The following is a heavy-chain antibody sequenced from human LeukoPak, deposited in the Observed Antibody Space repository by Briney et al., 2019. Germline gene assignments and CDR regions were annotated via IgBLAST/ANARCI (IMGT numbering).Heavy chain of an antibody. Sequence: SETLSPTCAVYGGSFSDYYWGWIRQPPGKGLECIGSIHYSGSTYYNPSLKSRVTISVDTSKNQFSLRVSSVTAADTAVYYCATDLGGYSGYDFASFDYWGQGTLVTVSS. CDR1: GGSFSDYY. D-gene: IGHD5-12*01. J-gene: IGHJ4*02. V-gene: IGHV4-34*01. CDR2: IHYSGST. CDR3: ATDLGGYSGYDFASFDY.